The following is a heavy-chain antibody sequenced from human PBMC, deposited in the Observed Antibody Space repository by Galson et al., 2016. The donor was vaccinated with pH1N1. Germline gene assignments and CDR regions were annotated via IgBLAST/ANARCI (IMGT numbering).Heavy chain of an antibody. CDR3: ASQHSSGWNPYFDY. J-gene: IGHJ4*02. CDR1: GGSISSSDYY. Sequence: LSLTCSVSGGSISSSDYYWGWIRQYPGKGLEWIVSIYYSGNTYHNPSLKSRVTISVDTSKNQFSLKLSSVTAADTAVYYCASQHSSGWNPYFDYWGQGTLVTVS. V-gene: IGHV4-39*01. D-gene: IGHD6-19*01. CDR2: IYYSGNT.